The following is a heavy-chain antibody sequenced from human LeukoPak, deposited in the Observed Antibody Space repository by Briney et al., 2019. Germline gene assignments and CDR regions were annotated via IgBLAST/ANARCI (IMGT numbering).Heavy chain of an antibody. CDR2: VYYSGST. D-gene: IGHD3-10*01. V-gene: IGHV4-59*01. J-gene: IGHJ4*02. Sequence: SETLSLTCTVSGGSISSYYWSWLRQPPGKGLEWIGYVYYSGSTNYNPSLKSRVTISVDTSKNQFSLKLSSVTAADTAVYYCASPASGSGSSRLDYWGQGTLVTVSS. CDR3: ASPASGSGSSRLDY. CDR1: GGSISSYY.